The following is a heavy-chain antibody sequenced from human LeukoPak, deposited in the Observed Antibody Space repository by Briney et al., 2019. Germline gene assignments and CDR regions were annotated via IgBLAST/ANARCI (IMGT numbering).Heavy chain of an antibody. CDR1: GGSISSGDYY. Sequence: SQTLSLTCTVSGGSISSGDYYWSWIRQPPGKGLEWIGYIYYSGSTYYNPSLKSRVTISVDTAKNQFSLKLSSVTAADTAVYYCARDYAIPKITIFGRNYHYGMDVWGQGTTVTVSS. J-gene: IGHJ6*02. CDR2: IYYSGST. V-gene: IGHV4-30-4*01. D-gene: IGHD3-3*01. CDR3: ARDYAIPKITIFGRNYHYGMDV.